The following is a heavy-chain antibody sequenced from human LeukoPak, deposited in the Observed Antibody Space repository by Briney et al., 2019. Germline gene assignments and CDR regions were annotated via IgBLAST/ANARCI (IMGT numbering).Heavy chain of an antibody. J-gene: IGHJ4*02. CDR2: ISGSGATT. CDR1: GFTFRSYA. V-gene: IGHV3-23*01. D-gene: IGHD1-26*01. Sequence: PGGSLRLSCAASGFTFRSYAMNWVRQAPGKGLEWVSGISGSGATTYYPDSVKGRFTISRDNSKNTLYLQMNSLRAEDTAVYYCAKISGIYFDYWGQGTLVTVSS. CDR3: AKISGIYFDY.